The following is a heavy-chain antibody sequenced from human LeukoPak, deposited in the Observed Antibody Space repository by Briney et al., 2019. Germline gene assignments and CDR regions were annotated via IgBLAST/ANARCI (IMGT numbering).Heavy chain of an antibody. Sequence: PGGSLILSCVVSGFTFSNYEMNWVRQAPGKGLEWVSYISSSGSTTYYADSVKGRFTISRDNAKNSLFLQMNSLRAEDTAVYFCARMFEFWGQGTLVTVSS. J-gene: IGHJ4*02. V-gene: IGHV3-48*03. CDR3: ARMFEF. CDR2: ISSSGSTT. CDR1: GFTFSNYE.